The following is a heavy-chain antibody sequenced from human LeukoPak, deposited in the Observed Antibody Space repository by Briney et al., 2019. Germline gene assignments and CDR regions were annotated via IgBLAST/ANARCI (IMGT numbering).Heavy chain of an antibody. CDR3: ARDRRADGYYDSSGYYYYYGMDV. CDR1: GGSISSYY. D-gene: IGHD3-22*01. CDR2: IYTSGST. Sequence: SETLSLTCTVSGGSISSYYWSWIRQPAGKGLEWIGRIYTSGSTNYNPSLKSRVTMSVDTSKNQFSLKLSSVTAADTAVYYCARDRRADGYYDSSGYYYYYGMDVWGQGTTVTVSS. V-gene: IGHV4-4*07. J-gene: IGHJ6*02.